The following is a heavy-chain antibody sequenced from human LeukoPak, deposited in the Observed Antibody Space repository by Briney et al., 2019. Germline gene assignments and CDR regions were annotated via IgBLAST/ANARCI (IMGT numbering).Heavy chain of an antibody. D-gene: IGHD4-17*01. CDR2: ISSSGSTI. J-gene: IGHJ4*02. Sequence: GGSLRLSCAASGFTFSDYYMSWIRQAPGKGLEWVSYISSSGSTIYYADSVKGRFTISRDNAKNSLYLQMNSLRAEDTAVYYCAKDYDYGDYGPSALDYWGQGTLVTVSS. V-gene: IGHV3-11*04. CDR3: AKDYDYGDYGPSALDY. CDR1: GFTFSDYY.